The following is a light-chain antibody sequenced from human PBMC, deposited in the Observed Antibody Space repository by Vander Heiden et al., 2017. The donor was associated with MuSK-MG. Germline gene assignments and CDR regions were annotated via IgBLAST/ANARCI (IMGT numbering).Light chain of an antibody. CDR2: DAS. CDR3: QQRSNWPLT. J-gene: IGKJ4*01. CDR1: QTVESY. Sequence: EIVLTQSPATLSLSPGDRATLSCRASQTVESYLAWYQQKPVQAPRLLISDASNRATGIPARFSGSRSGTDFTLTMRSLEPEDLAVYYCQQRSNWPLTFGGGTKVELK. V-gene: IGKV3-11*01.